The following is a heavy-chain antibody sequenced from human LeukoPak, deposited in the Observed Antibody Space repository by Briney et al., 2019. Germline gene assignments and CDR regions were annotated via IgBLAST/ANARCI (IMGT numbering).Heavy chain of an antibody. D-gene: IGHD3-22*01. V-gene: IGHV4-34*01. CDR1: GGSFSGYY. CDR2: INHSGST. CDR3: ARPPYYDSSGYQFDP. Sequence: PSETLSLTCAVYGGSFSGYYWSWIRQPPGKGLEWIGEINHSGSTNYNPSPKSRVTISVDTSKNQFSLKLSSVTAADTAVYYCARPPYYDSSGYQFDPWGQGTLVTVSS. J-gene: IGHJ5*02.